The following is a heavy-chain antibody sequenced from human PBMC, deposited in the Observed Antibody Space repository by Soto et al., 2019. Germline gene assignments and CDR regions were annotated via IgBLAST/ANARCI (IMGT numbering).Heavy chain of an antibody. CDR2: INGDGGST. J-gene: IGHJ6*02. D-gene: IGHD2-21*01. CDR3: GRRLKGGVDV. CDR1: GFTFSTYW. Sequence: EVQLVESGGGLVQPGGSLRLSCAASGFTFSTYWMHWVRQVPGRGLVSVSRINGDGGSTTYADSVKGRLTISRDNAKNRVERQMVSLRVEDTAVYCCGRRLKGGVDVGGQGTAVPVSS. V-gene: IGHV3-74*01.